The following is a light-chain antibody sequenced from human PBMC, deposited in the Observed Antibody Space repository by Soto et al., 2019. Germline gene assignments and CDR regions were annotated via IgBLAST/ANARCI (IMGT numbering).Light chain of an antibody. CDR1: QSISTY. CDR2: ATS. J-gene: IGKJ1*01. Sequence: DVQMYKSPSSLSASVGDRVTITCRASQSISTYLHWYQQKPGTAPKLLIYATSNLQSGVPSRFSASGSGTDFTLTINSLQPEDSATYYCQQAYSTPWTFGQATTVDIK. V-gene: IGKV1-39*01. CDR3: QQAYSTPWT.